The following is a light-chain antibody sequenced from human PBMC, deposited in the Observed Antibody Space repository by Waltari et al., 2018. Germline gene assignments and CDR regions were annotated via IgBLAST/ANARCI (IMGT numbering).Light chain of an antibody. J-gene: IGLJ2*01. Sequence: QSVLTQPPSVSAAPGPRVTIPCPGDISPLRARYDVHWYQQRPETSPKLLIYGNNNRPSGVPDRFSASRSGTSASLAITGLQAEDEADYYCQSFDGRRTLFGGGTKLTVL. CDR3: QSFDGRRTL. V-gene: IGLV1-40*01. CDR1: ISPLRARYD. CDR2: GNN.